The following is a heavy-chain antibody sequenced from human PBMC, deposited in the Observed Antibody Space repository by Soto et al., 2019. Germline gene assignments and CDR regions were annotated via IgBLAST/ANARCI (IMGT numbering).Heavy chain of an antibody. J-gene: IGHJ4*02. V-gene: IGHV4-59*01. CDR1: GGSISSYY. Sequence: SETLSLTCTVSGGSISSYYWSWIRQPPGKGLEWIGYIYYSGSTNYNPSLKSRVTISVDTSKNQFSLKLSSVTAADTAVYYCARPEGVDTAMAPLDYWGQGTLVTVSS. CDR2: IYYSGST. CDR3: ARPEGVDTAMAPLDY. D-gene: IGHD5-18*01.